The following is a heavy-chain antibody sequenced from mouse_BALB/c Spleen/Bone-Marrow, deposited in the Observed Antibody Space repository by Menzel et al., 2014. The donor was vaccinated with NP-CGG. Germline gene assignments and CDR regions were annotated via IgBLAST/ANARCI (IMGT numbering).Heavy chain of an antibody. CDR3: ARSGNYYGSSWFAY. CDR2: IYPGDGDT. CDR1: GYTFTSYW. J-gene: IGHJ3*01. V-gene: IGHV1-87*01. D-gene: IGHD1-1*01. Sequence: QVQLQQSGAELARPGASVNLSCKASGYTFTSYWMQWVKQRPGQGLEWIGAIYPGDGDTRYTQKFKDKATLTADKSSSTAYMQLSSLASEDSAVYYCARSGNYYGSSWFAYWGQGTLVTVSA.